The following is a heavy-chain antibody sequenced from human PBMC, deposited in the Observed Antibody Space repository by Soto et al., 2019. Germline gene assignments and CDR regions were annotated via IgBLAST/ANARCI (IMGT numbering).Heavy chain of an antibody. Sequence: ASVKVSCKASGYTFTSYAMHSVRQAPGQRLEXMXXIXPXXXRXXXAQRFRGRLTITADESTSTGYMELISLRSDDTAVYYCAREGSGYNFWGQGTHVTVSS. CDR3: AREGSGYNF. D-gene: IGHD5-12*01. CDR2: IXPXXXRX. CDR1: GYTFTSYA. V-gene: IGHV1-3*01. J-gene: IGHJ4*02.